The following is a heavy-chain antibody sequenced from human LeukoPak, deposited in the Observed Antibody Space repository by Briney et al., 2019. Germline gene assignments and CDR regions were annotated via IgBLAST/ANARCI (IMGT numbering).Heavy chain of an antibody. Sequence: GVSLRLSCAVSGFTFSSYWMSWVRQAPGKGLEWVANIKQDGSEKYYVDSVKGRFTISRDNTKNSLYLQMNSLRAEDTAVYYCARVRQLDLFDYWGQGTLVTVSS. J-gene: IGHJ4*02. CDR2: IKQDGSEK. CDR3: ARVRQLDLFDY. D-gene: IGHD1-1*01. V-gene: IGHV3-7*05. CDR1: GFTFSSYW.